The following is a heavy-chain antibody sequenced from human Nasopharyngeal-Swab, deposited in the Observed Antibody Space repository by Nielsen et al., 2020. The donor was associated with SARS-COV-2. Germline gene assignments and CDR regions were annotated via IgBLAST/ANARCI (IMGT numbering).Heavy chain of an antibody. Sequence: ETLSLTCTVSGGSISSGGYYWSWIRQAPGKGLEWVAHIWGDGTAHYADSVKGRFTISRDNAKNSLYLQMNSLRDEDTAVFYCAGDQDWALDYWGQGSLVTVSS. CDR1: GGSISSGGYY. D-gene: IGHD3-9*01. V-gene: IGHV3-69-1*01. CDR3: AGDQDWALDY. J-gene: IGHJ4*02. CDR2: IWGDGTA.